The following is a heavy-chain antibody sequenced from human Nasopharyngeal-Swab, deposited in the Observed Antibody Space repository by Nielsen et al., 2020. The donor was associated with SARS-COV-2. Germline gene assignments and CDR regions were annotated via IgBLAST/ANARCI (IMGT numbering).Heavy chain of an antibody. D-gene: IGHD1-1*01. CDR2: ISGGGTT. J-gene: IGHJ4*02. CDR1: GFTCSNYA. Sequence: GGSLRLSCAASGFTCSNYATTWVRQAPGKGLEWVSYISGGGTTYYADSVKGRFTVSRDNSRNTLYLQVNSLRVEDTAVYYCAKARGGTYNYYFDYWGQGTLVTVSS. V-gene: IGHV3-23*01. CDR3: AKARGGTYNYYFDY.